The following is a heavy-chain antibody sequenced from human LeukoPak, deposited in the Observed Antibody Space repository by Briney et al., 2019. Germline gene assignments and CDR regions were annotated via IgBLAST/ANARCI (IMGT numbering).Heavy chain of an antibody. CDR1: GFTFRSYD. J-gene: IGHJ4*02. V-gene: IGHV3-48*03. D-gene: IGHD3-10*01. Sequence: GGSLRLSCAASGFTFRSYDMNWVRQAPGKGLEWVSYISSSASTIYYADSVKGRFTISRDNAKNSLYLQMNSLRAEDTAVYYCARYGYGLDYWGQGNLVTVSP. CDR3: ARYGYGLDY. CDR2: ISSSASTI.